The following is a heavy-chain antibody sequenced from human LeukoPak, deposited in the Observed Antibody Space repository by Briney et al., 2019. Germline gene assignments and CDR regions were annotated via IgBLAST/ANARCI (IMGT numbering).Heavy chain of an antibody. CDR3: ARDGSPADTAMVTVSNWFDP. D-gene: IGHD5-18*01. V-gene: IGHV1-69*06. Sequence: VASVKVSCKASGYKFSDYGISWVRQAPGQGLEWMGGIIPIFGTANYAQKFQGRVTITADKSTSTAYMELSSLRSEDTAVYYCARDGSPADTAMVTVSNWFDPWGQGTLVTVSS. CDR2: IIPIFGTA. CDR1: GYKFSDYG. J-gene: IGHJ5*02.